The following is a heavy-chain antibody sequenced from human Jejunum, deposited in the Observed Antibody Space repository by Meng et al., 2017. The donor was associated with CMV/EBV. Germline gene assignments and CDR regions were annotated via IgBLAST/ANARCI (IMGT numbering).Heavy chain of an antibody. J-gene: IGHJ4*02. CDR1: GFTVNVND. V-gene: IGHV3-53*01. CDR2: IYGSGPT. Sequence: SSGFTVNVNDMTWVRQAPGKGLEWVSSIYGSGPTYYADSVQGRFTISRDNSKNTVYLQMNSLRADDTAVYFCARAPTARRHYFDYWGQGTLVTVSS. CDR3: ARAPTARRHYFDY.